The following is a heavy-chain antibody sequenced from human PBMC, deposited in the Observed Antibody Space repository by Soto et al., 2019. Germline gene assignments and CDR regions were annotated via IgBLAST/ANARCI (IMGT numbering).Heavy chain of an antibody. CDR1: GYTFTSYY. Sequence: ASVKVSCKASGYTFTSYYMHWVRQAPGQGLEWMGIINPSGGSTSYAQKFQGRVTMTRDTSTSTVYMELSSLRSEDTAVYYCARVKPLGYCSGGSCFWGRAFDIWVQGTMVNLSS. D-gene: IGHD2-15*01. CDR2: INPSGGST. V-gene: IGHV1-46*03. J-gene: IGHJ3*02. CDR3: ARVKPLGYCSGGSCFWGRAFDI.